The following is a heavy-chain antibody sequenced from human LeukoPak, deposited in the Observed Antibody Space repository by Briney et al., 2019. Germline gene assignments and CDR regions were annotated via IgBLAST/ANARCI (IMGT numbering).Heavy chain of an antibody. Sequence: SETLSLTCAVYGGSFSGYHWSWIRQPPGKGLEWIGEINHSGSTNYNPSLKSRVTISVDTSKNQFSLKLSSVTAADTAVYYCARRKRSGCSSTSCLLNWFDPRGQGTLVTVSS. V-gene: IGHV4-34*01. J-gene: IGHJ5*02. CDR2: INHSGST. D-gene: IGHD2-2*01. CDR3: ARRKRSGCSSTSCLLNWFDP. CDR1: GGSFSGYH.